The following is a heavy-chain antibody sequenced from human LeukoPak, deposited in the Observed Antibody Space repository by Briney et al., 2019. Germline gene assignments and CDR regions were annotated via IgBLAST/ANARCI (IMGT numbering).Heavy chain of an antibody. CDR3: AKADYSNHYYYYYYMDV. CDR1: GFTFSSYA. D-gene: IGHD4-11*01. CDR2: ISGSGGST. V-gene: IGHV3-23*01. J-gene: IGHJ6*03. Sequence: GGSLRLSCAASGFTFSSYAMSWVRQAPGKGLEWVSAISGSGGSTYYADSVKGRFTISRDNSKNTLYLQINSLRAEDTAVYYCAKADYSNHYYYYYYMDVWGKGTTVTVSS.